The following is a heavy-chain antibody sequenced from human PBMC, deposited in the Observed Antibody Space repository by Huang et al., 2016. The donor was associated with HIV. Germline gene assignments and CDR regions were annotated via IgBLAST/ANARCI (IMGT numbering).Heavy chain of an antibody. Sequence: QVQLVQSGAEVKKAGASVKVSCKASGYTFTRYYMHGVRQAPGQWLEWMAIINPSCGSTIYAQEFQGRVTMTRDTSTSTVYMERSSLRSEDTAVYYCARGPGGAAAGYYFDYWGQGTLVTVSS. D-gene: IGHD6-13*01. V-gene: IGHV1-46*03. J-gene: IGHJ4*02. CDR3: ARGPGGAAAGYYFDY. CDR2: INPSCGST. CDR1: GYTFTRYY.